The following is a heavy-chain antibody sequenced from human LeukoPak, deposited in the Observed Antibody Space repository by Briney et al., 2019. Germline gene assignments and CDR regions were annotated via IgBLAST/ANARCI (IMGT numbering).Heavy chain of an antibody. D-gene: IGHD5-18*01. CDR2: IYYSGST. V-gene: IGHV4-39*01. CDR1: GVSISSSSYY. CDR3: ATLSVDTAMVTGYYFDY. J-gene: IGHJ4*02. Sequence: NPSETLSLTCTVSGVSISSSSYYWGWIRQPPGKGLEWIGSIYYSGSTYYNPSLKSRVTISVDTSKNQFSLKLSSVTAADTAVYYCATLSVDTAMVTGYYFDYWGQGTLVTVSS.